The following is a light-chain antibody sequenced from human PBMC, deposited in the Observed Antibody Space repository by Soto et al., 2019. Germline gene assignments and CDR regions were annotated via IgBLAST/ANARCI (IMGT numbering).Light chain of an antibody. J-gene: IGKJ3*01. CDR3: MQALQTPFT. CDR1: PSLLHSNGYTY. Sequence: DIVMTQSPLSLPVTPGEPASISCRSSPSLLHSNGYTYLDWYLQKPGQSPQLLIYLGSNRASGVPHRFSGSGSGTDFTLKISRVEAEDVGVYYCMQALQTPFTFGPGTKVDIK. V-gene: IGKV2-28*01. CDR2: LGS.